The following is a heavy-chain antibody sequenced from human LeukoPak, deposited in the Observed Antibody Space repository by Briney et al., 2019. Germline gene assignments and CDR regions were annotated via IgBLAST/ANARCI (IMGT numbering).Heavy chain of an antibody. CDR1: GGSISSYY. J-gene: IGHJ4*02. V-gene: IGHV4-4*07. CDR3: ARVDQQWLTGTYYFDY. Sequence: PSETLSLTCTVSGGSISSYYWSWIRQPAGKGLEWIGRIYTSGSTNYNPSLKSRVTMSVDTSKNQFSLKLSSVTAADTAVYYCARVDQQWLTGTYYFDYWGQGTLVTVSS. D-gene: IGHD6-19*01. CDR2: IYTSGST.